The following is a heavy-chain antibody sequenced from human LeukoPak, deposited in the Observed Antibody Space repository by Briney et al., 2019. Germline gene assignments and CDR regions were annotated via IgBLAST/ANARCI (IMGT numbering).Heavy chain of an antibody. CDR3: ANNYYGDYRIDY. Sequence: GGSLRLSCAASGFTFSSYAMHWVRQAPGKGLEWVSAISGSGGSTYYADSVKGRSTISRDNSKNTLYLQMNSLRAEDTAVYYCANNYYGDYRIDYWGQGTLVTVSS. D-gene: IGHD4-17*01. CDR1: GFTFSSYA. V-gene: IGHV3-23*01. CDR2: ISGSGGST. J-gene: IGHJ4*02.